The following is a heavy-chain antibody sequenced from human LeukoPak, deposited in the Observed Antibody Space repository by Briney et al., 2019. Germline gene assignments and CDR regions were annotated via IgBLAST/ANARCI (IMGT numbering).Heavy chain of an antibody. V-gene: IGHV4-61*01. CDR1: GGSVSSGSYY. J-gene: IGHJ4*02. CDR2: VYYTGNS. CDR3: ARDQEAFDY. Sequence: SETLSLTCTVSGGSVSSGSYYWSWIRQPPGKGLEWIGYVYYTGNSNCNPSLESRITISIDTSKNQFSLKLSSVTAADTAMYYCARDQEAFDYWGQGTLVTVSS.